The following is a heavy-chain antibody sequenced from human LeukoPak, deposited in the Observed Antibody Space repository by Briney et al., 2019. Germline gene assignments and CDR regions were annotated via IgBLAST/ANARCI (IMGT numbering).Heavy chain of an antibody. Sequence: GGSLRLSCAASGFTFSSYGMHWVRQAPGKGLEWVAFIRYDGSNKYYADSVKGRFTISRDNAKNSLYLQMNSLRAEDTAVYYCARDPEGEQLGLDYWGQGTLVTVSS. CDR2: IRYDGSNK. J-gene: IGHJ4*02. CDR3: ARDPEGEQLGLDY. CDR1: GFTFSSYG. D-gene: IGHD6-6*01. V-gene: IGHV3-30*02.